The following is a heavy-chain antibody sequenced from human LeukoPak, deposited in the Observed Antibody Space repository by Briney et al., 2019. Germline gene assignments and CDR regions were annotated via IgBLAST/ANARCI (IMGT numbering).Heavy chain of an antibody. CDR2: ISYDGSNK. CDR3: ANIAAAGVDY. D-gene: IGHD6-13*01. J-gene: IGHJ4*02. V-gene: IGHV3-30-3*01. CDR1: GFTFSSYA. Sequence: GGSLRLSCAASGFTFSSYAMHWVRQAPGKGLEWVAAISYDGSNKYYADSVKGRFTISRDNSKNTLYLQMNSLRAEDTAVYYCANIAAAGVDYWGQGTLVTVSS.